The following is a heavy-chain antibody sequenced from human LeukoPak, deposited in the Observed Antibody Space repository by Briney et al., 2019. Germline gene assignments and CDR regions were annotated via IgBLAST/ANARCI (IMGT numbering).Heavy chain of an antibody. CDR2: IYYSGST. Sequence: SETLSLTCTVSGGPISSGGYYWSWIRQHPGKGLEWIGYIYYSGSTYYNPSLKSRVTISVDTSKNQFSLKLSSVSAADTAVYYCARISYSSRWYFDYWGQGTLVTVSS. CDR3: ARISYSSRWYFDY. CDR1: GGPISSGGYY. V-gene: IGHV4-31*03. D-gene: IGHD6-13*01. J-gene: IGHJ4*02.